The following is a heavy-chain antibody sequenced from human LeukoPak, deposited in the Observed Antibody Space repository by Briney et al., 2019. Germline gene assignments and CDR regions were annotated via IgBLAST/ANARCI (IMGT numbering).Heavy chain of an antibody. CDR3: ARGGNIVVVPAATPYYYYYGMDV. D-gene: IGHD2-2*01. J-gene: IGHJ6*02. V-gene: IGHV1-18*01. CDR1: GYTFTSCG. CDR2: ISAYNGDR. Sequence: ASVKVSCKASGYTFTSCGISWVRQAPGQGLEWMRWISAYNGDRNYAQKLQGRVTMTTDTSTSTAYIELRSLRSDDTAVYYCARGGNIVVVPAATPYYYYYGMDVWGQGTTVTVSS.